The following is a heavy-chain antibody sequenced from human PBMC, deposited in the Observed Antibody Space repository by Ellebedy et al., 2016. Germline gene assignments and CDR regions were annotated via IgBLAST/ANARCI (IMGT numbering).Heavy chain of an antibody. J-gene: IGHJ3*02. V-gene: IGHV5-10-1*01. CDR3: ARLKSQWEQLRGAFDI. D-gene: IGHD1-26*01. CDR1: GYSFTSYW. Sequence: GESLKISXKGSGYSFTSYWISWVRQMPGKGLEWMGRIDPSDSYTNYSPSFQGHVTISADKSISTAYLQWSSLKASDTAMYYCARLKSQWEQLRGAFDIWGQGTMVTVSS. CDR2: IDPSDSYT.